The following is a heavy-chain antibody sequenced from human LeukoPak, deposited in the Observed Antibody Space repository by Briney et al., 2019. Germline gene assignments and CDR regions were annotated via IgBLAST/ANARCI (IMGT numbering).Heavy chain of an antibody. CDR3: ASDQVGSGGNWFDP. J-gene: IGHJ5*02. Sequence: PGGSLRLSCAASGFTFNNYGMHWVRQAPGKGLEWVATIWYDGSNKCYGDSVKGRFTISRDNSKNTLYMQMNSLRAEDTAVYYCASDQVGSGGNWFDPWGQGILVTVSS. CDR2: IWYDGSNK. CDR1: GFTFNNYG. D-gene: IGHD1-26*01. V-gene: IGHV3-33*01.